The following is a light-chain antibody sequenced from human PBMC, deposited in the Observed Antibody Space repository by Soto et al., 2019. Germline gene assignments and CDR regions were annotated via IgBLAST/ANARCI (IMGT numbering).Light chain of an antibody. Sequence: EVVMTQSPDSLSVSPGERATLSCRASQSVSSNLAWYQQKLGQAPRLLIYGASTRATGISARFSGSGSGTEFTLTISSLQSEDFAVYYCQQYGTSPEWTFGQGTKVDTK. CDR1: QSVSSN. J-gene: IGKJ1*01. CDR2: GAS. CDR3: QQYGTSPEWT. V-gene: IGKV3-15*01.